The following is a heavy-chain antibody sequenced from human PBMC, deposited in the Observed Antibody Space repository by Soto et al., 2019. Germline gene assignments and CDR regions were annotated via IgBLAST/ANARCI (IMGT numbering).Heavy chain of an antibody. Sequence: QVQLVQSGAEVKKPGSSVKVSCKASGGTFSSYAISWVRQAPGQGLEWMGGIIPIFGTANYAQKFQGRVTITADESTSTASKELSSLGSEDTAVDSCARDNRSGSSALGYWGKGTLVTVSS. CDR3: ARDNRSGSSALGY. D-gene: IGHD6-6*01. J-gene: IGHJ4*02. CDR2: IIPIFGTA. V-gene: IGHV1-69*01. CDR1: GGTFSSYA.